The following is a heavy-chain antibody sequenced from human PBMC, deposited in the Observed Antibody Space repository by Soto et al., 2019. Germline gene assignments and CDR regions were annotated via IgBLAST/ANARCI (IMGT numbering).Heavy chain of an antibody. V-gene: IGHV1-24*01. Sequence: ASVKVSCKVSGYTLTELSMHWVRQAPGKGLEWMGGFDPEDGESIYAQKFQGRVTMTEDTSTDTAYMELSSLRSEDTAVYYCATKEGLYCSGGSCYYQTSGWFDPWGQGTLVTVSS. CDR1: GYTLTELS. D-gene: IGHD2-15*01. J-gene: IGHJ5*02. CDR2: FDPEDGES. CDR3: ATKEGLYCSGGSCYYQTSGWFDP.